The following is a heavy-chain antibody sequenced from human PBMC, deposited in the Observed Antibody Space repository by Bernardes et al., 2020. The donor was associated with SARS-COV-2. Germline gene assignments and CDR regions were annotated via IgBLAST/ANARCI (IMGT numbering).Heavy chain of an antibody. CDR3: AKSYCGTNNCVNHFYAMDV. CDR2: ISSSGGNT. J-gene: IGHJ6*02. V-gene: IGHV3-23*01. CDR1: GFTFSIYA. D-gene: IGHD2-21*01. Sequence: GGSLRLSCAASGFTFSIYAMNWVRQAPGKGLEWVSGISSSGGNTYYADSVRGRFTISRDNSKNTLYLQVNSLRAEDTAVYYCAKSYCGTNNCVNHFYAMDVWGQGTTVTVS.